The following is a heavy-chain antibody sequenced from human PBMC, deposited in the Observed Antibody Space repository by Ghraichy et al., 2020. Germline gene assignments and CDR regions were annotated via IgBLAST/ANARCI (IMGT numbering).Heavy chain of an antibody. CDR1: GFTFSTYY. CDR3: ARDRDDICGTVRYTCDP. Sequence: GGSLRLSCAASGFTFSTYYMNWVRQAPGKGLEWIAYISGSSNTIYYADSVKGRFTISRDNAKNSLYLQMNSLRAEDTAMYYCARDRDDICGTVRYTCDPWSQGTLGPVSS. V-gene: IGHV3-48*04. CDR2: ISGSSNTI. J-gene: IGHJ5*02. D-gene: IGHD3-16*02.